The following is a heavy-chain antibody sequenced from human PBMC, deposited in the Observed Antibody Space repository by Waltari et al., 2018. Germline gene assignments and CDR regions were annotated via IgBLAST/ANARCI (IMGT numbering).Heavy chain of an antibody. D-gene: IGHD3-22*01. CDR1: GYSISRGYY. CDR2: IYHSGST. V-gene: IGHV4-38-2*02. CDR3: SADYYDSSGYYYAFDY. Sequence: QVQLQESGPGLVKPSETLSLTCTVSGYSISRGYYWGWIRQPPGKGLEWIGSIYHSGSTYYNPSLKSRVTISVDTSKNQFSLKLSSVTAADTAVYYCSADYYDSSGYYYAFDYWGQGTLVTASS. J-gene: IGHJ4*02.